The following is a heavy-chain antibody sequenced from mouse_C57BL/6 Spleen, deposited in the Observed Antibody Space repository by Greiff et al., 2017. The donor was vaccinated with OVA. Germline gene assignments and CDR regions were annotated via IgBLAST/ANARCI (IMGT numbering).Heavy chain of an antibody. J-gene: IGHJ3*01. CDR3: AREGYHKGFAY. CDR1: GYSITSGYY. V-gene: IGHV3-6*01. Sequence: EVQLQESGPGLVKPSQSLSLTCSVTGYSITSGYYWNWIRQFPGNKLEWMGYISYDGSNNYNPSLKNRISITRDTSKNQFFLKLNSVTTEDTATYYCAREGYHKGFAYWGQGTLVTVSA. CDR2: ISYDGSN. D-gene: IGHD6-1*01.